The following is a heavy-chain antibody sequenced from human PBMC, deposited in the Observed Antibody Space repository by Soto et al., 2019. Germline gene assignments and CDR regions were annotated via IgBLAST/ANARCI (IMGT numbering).Heavy chain of an antibody. CDR3: ARMYNSGFYRPEGDYYFYGMDV. CDR2: LYISGST. V-gene: IGHV4-4*07. J-gene: IGHJ6*02. D-gene: IGHD6-19*01. Sequence: SETLSLTCSVSGASIRDYHWSWVRQPAGKGLEWIGRLYISGSTKYNPSLKSRVTMAADTSVNQFSLTLRSVTAADTAIYYCARMYNSGFYRPEGDYYFYGMDVWGQGITVTVSS. CDR1: GASIRDYH.